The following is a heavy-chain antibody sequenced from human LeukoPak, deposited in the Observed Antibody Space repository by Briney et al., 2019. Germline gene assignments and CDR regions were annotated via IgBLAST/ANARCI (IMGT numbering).Heavy chain of an antibody. V-gene: IGHV3-48*03. CDR2: ISSSGKTK. CDR1: GLIFSSYE. J-gene: IGHJ4*02. CDR3: ARDEALDY. Sequence: GGSLRLSCVASGLIFSSYEMNWVRQAPGKGLEWVSYISSSGKTKKYADSVKGRFTISRDNSKNSLYLQMNSLRAEDTAVYYCARDEALDYWGQGTLVTVSS.